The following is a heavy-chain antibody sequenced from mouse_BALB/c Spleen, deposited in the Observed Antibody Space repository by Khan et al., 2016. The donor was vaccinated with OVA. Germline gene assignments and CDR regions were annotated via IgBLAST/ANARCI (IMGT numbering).Heavy chain of an antibody. J-gene: IGHJ3*01. D-gene: IGHD1-1*02. Sequence: LQQSGAELVRPGVSVKISCKASGYTFTDYSMHWVKQRHAKSLEWIGVISTNYGDADYNQKFQGKAAMTVDRSSSTVYMELARVTSEDSAIYYWVGGGKFAYWGQGHLVTVSA. CDR3: VGGGKFAY. CDR1: GYTFTDYS. CDR2: ISTNYGDA. V-gene: IGHV1S137*01.